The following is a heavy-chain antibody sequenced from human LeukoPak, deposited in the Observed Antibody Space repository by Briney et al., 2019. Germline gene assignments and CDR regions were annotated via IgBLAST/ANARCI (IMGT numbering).Heavy chain of an antibody. Sequence: SGTLSLTCTVSGDSLKNYYWTWIRQPPGKAPEWIGYIYNTATTVYNPSLASRVTISVDTSKKQFSLKLSSVTPADTAVYYCARDCTYYYNSSGYSCWFDPRGQGTLVTVSS. CDR3: ARDCTYYYNSSGYSCWFDP. D-gene: IGHD3-22*01. CDR1: GDSLKNYY. CDR2: IYNTATT. V-gene: IGHV4-59*01. J-gene: IGHJ5*02.